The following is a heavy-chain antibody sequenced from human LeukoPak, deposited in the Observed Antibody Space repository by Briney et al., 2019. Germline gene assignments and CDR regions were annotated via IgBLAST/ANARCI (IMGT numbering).Heavy chain of an antibody. Sequence: SETLSLTCAVYSGPFSGFYWSWIRQPPGKGLEWIGDTNHRGSTNHNPSLKSRVIISVDTSKNQFSLKLNSVAAADTAVYYCARIPRGDSYLHWYFDLWGRGTLVTVSS. CDR1: SGPFSGFY. CDR3: ARIPRGDSYLHWYFDL. D-gene: IGHD5-18*01. V-gene: IGHV4-34*01. J-gene: IGHJ2*01. CDR2: TNHRGST.